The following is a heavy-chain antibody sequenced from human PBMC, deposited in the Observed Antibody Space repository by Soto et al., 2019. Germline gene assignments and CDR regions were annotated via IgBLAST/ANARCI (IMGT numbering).Heavy chain of an antibody. Sequence: GGSLRLSCAASGFTFSSYAMHWVRQAPGKGLEWVAVISYDGSNKYYADSVKGRFTISRDNSKNTLYLQMNSLRAEDTAVYYCARQVVVVVASSADAFDIWGQGTMVTVSS. D-gene: IGHD2-15*01. J-gene: IGHJ3*02. CDR2: ISYDGSNK. CDR3: ARQVVVVVASSADAFDI. V-gene: IGHV3-30-3*01. CDR1: GFTFSSYA.